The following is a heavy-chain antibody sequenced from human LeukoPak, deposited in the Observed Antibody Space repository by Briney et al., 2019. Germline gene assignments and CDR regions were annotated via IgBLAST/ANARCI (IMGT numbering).Heavy chain of an antibody. CDR2: IYYSGST. V-gene: IGHV4-59*01. J-gene: IGHJ4*02. CDR3: ARVGSSSWYAFDY. D-gene: IGHD6-13*01. Sequence: SETLSLTCTVSGGSISSYYWSWIRQPPGKGLEWIGYIYYSGSTNYNPSLKSRVTISVDTSKNQFSLKLSSVTAADTAVYYCARVGSSSWYAFDYWGQGTLVTVSS. CDR1: GGSISSYY.